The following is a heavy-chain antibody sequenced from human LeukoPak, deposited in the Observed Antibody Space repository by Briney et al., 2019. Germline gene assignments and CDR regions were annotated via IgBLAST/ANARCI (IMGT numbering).Heavy chain of an antibody. J-gene: IGHJ3*02. V-gene: IGHV4-30-2*02. CDR1: GGSISSGGYY. CDR3: ARSYLGYCSSTSCQDAFDI. CDR2: IYHSGST. Sequence: SETLSLTCTVSGGSISSGGYYWSWIRQPPGKGLEWIGYIYHSGSTYYNPSLKSRVTISVDRSKNQFSLKLSSVTAADTAVYYCARSYLGYCSSTSCQDAFDIWGQGTMVTVSS. D-gene: IGHD2-2*01.